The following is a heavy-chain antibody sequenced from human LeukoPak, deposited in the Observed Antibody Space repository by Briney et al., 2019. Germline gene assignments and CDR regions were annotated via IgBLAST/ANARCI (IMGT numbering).Heavy chain of an antibody. CDR1: GGSISSYY. J-gene: IGHJ5*02. V-gene: IGHV4-59*01. CDR2: IYYSGST. CDR3: ARAGPSGFDP. Sequence: SETLSLTCTVSGGSISSYYWSWIQQPPGKGLEWIGYIYYSGSTNYNPSLKSRVTISVDTSKNQFSLKLSSVTAADTAVYYCARAGPSGFDPWGQGSLVTVSS.